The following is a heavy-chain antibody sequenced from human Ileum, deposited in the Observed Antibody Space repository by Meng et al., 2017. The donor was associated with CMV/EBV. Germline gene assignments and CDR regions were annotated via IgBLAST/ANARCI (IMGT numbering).Heavy chain of an antibody. CDR3: ARRVREVRERSWENWLTP. CDR1: GGSISSYS. V-gene: IGHV4-4*07. Sequence: QVQLQESGPGLVKPSETLSLTCTVPGGSISSYSWSWIRQSAGKRLEWIGRICGTGTIQYNPSFKSRLTLSLDTSKSQFSLRLTSVTAADTAVYFCARRVREVRERSWENWLTPWGQGILVTVSS. CDR2: ICGTGTI. D-gene: IGHD3-10*01. J-gene: IGHJ5*02.